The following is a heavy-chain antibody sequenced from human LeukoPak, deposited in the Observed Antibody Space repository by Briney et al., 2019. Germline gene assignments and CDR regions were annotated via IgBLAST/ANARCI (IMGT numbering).Heavy chain of an antibody. V-gene: IGHV4-39*07. Sequence: SETLSLTCTVSGGSISTSNFYWGWIRQPPGKGLEWIGNIFYSGGTYYSPSLKSRVTISLDTSRNQFSLNLNSVTAADTAVYYCATRKLGNDYWGQGTLVTVSS. CDR2: IFYSGGT. CDR3: ATRKLGNDY. CDR1: GGSISTSNFY. J-gene: IGHJ4*02. D-gene: IGHD7-27*01.